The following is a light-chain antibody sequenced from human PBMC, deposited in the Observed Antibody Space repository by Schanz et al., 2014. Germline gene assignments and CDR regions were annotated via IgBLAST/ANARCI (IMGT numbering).Light chain of an antibody. J-gene: IGLJ2*01. Sequence: QSALTQPASVSGSPGQSITISCSGSSSDIGSYALVSWYQQHPGKAPKFIIYEGNKRPSGVSNRFSGSKYGNTASLTISGRQAEDEAHYYCCTYAGTMPVVFGTGTKVTVL. CDR2: EGN. CDR3: CTYAGTMPVV. V-gene: IGLV2-23*01. CDR1: SSDIGSYAL.